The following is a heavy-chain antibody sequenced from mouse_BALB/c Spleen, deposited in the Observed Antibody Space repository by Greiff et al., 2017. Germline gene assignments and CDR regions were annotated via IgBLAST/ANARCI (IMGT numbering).Heavy chain of an antibody. CDR3: ARDDGYPLAY. CDR1: GYTFTSYT. V-gene: IGHV1-4*01. D-gene: IGHD2-3*01. CDR2: INPSSGYT. Sequence: VKLMESGAELARPGASVKMSCKASGYTFTSYTMHWVKQRPGQGLEWIGYINPSSGYTNYNQKFKDKATLTADKSSSTAYMQLSSLTSEDSAVYYCARDDGYPLAYWGQGTLVTVSA. J-gene: IGHJ3*01.